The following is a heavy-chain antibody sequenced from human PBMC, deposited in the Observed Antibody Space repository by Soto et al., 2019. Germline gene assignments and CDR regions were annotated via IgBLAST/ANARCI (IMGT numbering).Heavy chain of an antibody. CDR1: GYNYNLHW. V-gene: IGHV5-51*01. CDR3: ARHLRSYDFFQYSYGIDV. D-gene: IGHD3-16*01. J-gene: IGHJ6*02. Sequence: GESLKISCRGSGYNYNLHWISWVRQKPGRGLEWMGIIYPGDSDTRYNPSFQGQVTISVDKSINTAYLQWDSLEASDTATYYCARHLRSYDFFQYSYGIDVWGQGSTVTVSS. CDR2: IYPGDSDT.